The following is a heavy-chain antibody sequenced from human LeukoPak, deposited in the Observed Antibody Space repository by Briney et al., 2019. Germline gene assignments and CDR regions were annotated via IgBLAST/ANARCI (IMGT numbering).Heavy chain of an antibody. CDR2: TYTGGNS. Sequence: GGSLRLSCAASGFTVSSIHMVWVRQAPGKGLEWVSVTYTGGNSYYADSVKGRFIISRDNSKNTLYLQMNSLRAEDTALYFCAKKAQYNGNYPLDYWGQGTLVTVSS. CDR1: GFTVSSIH. CDR3: AKKAQYNGNYPLDY. D-gene: IGHD1-26*01. J-gene: IGHJ4*02. V-gene: IGHV3-53*01.